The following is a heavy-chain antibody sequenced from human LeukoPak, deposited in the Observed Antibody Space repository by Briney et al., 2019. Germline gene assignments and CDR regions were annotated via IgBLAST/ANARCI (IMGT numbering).Heavy chain of an antibody. CDR2: ISYSGNT. CDR3: ARDQYSGSLDY. D-gene: IGHD1-26*01. J-gene: IGHJ4*02. Sequence: SETLSLTCTVSGVSISSYYWSWIRQPPGKGLEWIGYISYSGNTNYNPSLKSRVTMSVDTSKNQFSLKLSSVTAADTAVYYCARDQYSGSLDYWGQGTLVTVSS. CDR1: GVSISSYY. V-gene: IGHV4-59*12.